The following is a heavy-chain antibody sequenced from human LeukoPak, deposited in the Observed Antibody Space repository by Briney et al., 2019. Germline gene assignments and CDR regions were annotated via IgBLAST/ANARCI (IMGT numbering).Heavy chain of an antibody. CDR2: IWYDGSNK. Sequence: GRSLRLSCAASGFTVSSYGMHWVRQAPGKGLEWVAVIWYDGSNKYYADSVKGRFTISRDNAKNTLYLQMNSLRAEDTAVYYCARHPGLLLFGELLKYYFDYWCQGTLVSVPS. CDR1: GFTVSSYG. J-gene: IGHJ4*02. V-gene: IGHV3-33*01. D-gene: IGHD3-10*01. CDR3: ARHPGLLLFGELLKYYFDY.